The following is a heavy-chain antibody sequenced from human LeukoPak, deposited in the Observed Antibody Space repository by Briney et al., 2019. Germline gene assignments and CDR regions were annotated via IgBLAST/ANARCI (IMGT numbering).Heavy chain of an antibody. CDR1: GFTFSSYA. V-gene: IGHV3-23*01. Sequence: GGSLRLSCAASGFTFSSYAMSWVRQAPGKGLEWVSGISGSGENTYYADSVKGRFTISRDNSKNTMYLQMDSLRAEDTAIYYCAKVGNYYYYGMDVWGQGTTVTVSS. D-gene: IGHD1-1*01. J-gene: IGHJ6*02. CDR3: AKVGNYYYYGMDV. CDR2: ISGSGENT.